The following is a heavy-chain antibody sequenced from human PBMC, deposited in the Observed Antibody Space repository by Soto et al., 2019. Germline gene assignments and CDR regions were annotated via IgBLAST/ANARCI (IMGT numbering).Heavy chain of an antibody. D-gene: IGHD2-15*01. CDR2: INPILSMS. CDR3: ASSSGAGYGAFDS. V-gene: IGHV1-69*02. Sequence: QVQLVQSGAEVKKPGSSVRVSCKASGDTFTFYSINWVRQAPGLGLEWMGRINPILSMSNYAQRFQGRVTMTADKPTSTAYMEMSSLRSEATAMYYWASSSGAGYGAFDSGGQGARVTVSS. CDR1: GDTFTFYS. J-gene: IGHJ4*02.